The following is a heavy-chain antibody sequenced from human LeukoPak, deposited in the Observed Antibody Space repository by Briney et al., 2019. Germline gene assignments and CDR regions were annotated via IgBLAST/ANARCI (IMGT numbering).Heavy chain of an antibody. CDR1: GGSISSSSYY. CDR2: IYYSGST. Sequence: SETLSLTCTVSGGSISSSSYYWGWIRQPPGKGLEWIGSIYYSGSTYYNPSLKSRVTISVDTSKNQFSLKLSSVTAADTAVYYCARDRRIVVVPAAIGYSSSWHPDYWGQGTLVTVSS. CDR3: ARDRRIVVVPAAIGYSSSWHPDY. D-gene: IGHD2-2*01. J-gene: IGHJ4*02. V-gene: IGHV4-39*07.